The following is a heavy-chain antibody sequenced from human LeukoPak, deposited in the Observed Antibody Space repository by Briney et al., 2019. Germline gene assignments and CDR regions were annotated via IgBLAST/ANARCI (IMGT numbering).Heavy chain of an antibody. CDR2: IYYSGST. D-gene: IGHD3-22*01. J-gene: IGHJ3*02. CDR3: ARANYYDSSGYQGAFDI. CDR1: GGSISSYY. V-gene: IGHV4-59*12. Sequence: PETRSLTCTVSGGSISSYYWSWIGQPPGKGLEWIGYIYYSGSTNYNPSLKSRVTISVDTSKNQFSLKLSSVTAADTAVYYCARANYYDSSGYQGAFDIWGQGTMVTVSS.